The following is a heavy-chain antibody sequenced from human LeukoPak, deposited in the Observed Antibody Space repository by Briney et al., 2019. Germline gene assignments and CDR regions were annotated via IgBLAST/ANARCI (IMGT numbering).Heavy chain of an antibody. CDR3: AKDGLRARLSAPAAGTLVARSWELPY. V-gene: IGHV3-23*01. D-gene: IGHD6-13*01. CDR2: MSGSGGRT. J-gene: IGHJ1*01. CDR1: GFTFSSYA. Sequence: GGSLRLSCAASGFTFSSYAMSWVRQAPGKGLEWVSAMSGSGGRTYYADSVKGRFTIARDNSKNTLYLQMNSQRAEDTAVYYCAKDGLRARLSAPAAGTLVARSWELPYWGQGTLVTVSS.